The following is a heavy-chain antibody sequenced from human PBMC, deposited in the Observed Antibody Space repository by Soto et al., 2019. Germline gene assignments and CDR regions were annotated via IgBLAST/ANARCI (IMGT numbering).Heavy chain of an antibody. Sequence: QVQLVQSGAEVKKTGASVKVSCKASGYTFTTYGISWMRQAPGQGLEWMGWISGYNGNRNYAQNLQGRVTVTTDTSTSTAYMELGNLSSDDTAVYYCAREVEARGGEYDYWGQGTLVIVSS. CDR1: GYTFTTYG. D-gene: IGHD3-16*01. CDR2: ISGYNGNR. J-gene: IGHJ4*02. V-gene: IGHV1-18*01. CDR3: AREVEARGGEYDY.